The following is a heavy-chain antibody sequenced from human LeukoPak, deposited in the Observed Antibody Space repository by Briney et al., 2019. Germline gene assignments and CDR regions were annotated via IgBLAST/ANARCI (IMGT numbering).Heavy chain of an antibody. CDR3: ARAPQPNYFDY. CDR1: GGSISSYY. Sequence: SETLSLTCIVSGGSISSYYWSWIRQPAGKGLEWIGRIYSSGSANYNLSLKSQVSMSVDTSKNQFSLKLNSVTAADTAVYYCARAPQPNYFDYWGQGTLVTVSS. CDR2: IYSSGSA. J-gene: IGHJ4*02. V-gene: IGHV4-4*07.